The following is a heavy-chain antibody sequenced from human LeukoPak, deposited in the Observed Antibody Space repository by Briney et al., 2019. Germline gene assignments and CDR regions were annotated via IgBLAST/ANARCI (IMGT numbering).Heavy chain of an antibody. CDR3: ARDRLGITGTIYYYMDV. V-gene: IGHV1-69*05. Sequence: SVKVSCKASGGTFSSYAISWVRQAPGQGLEWMGGFIPIFGTVNYAQKFQGRVTITTDESTSTAYMELSSLRSEDTAVYYCARDRLGITGTIYYYMDVWGKGTTVTVSS. J-gene: IGHJ6*03. D-gene: IGHD1-7*01. CDR2: FIPIFGTV. CDR1: GGTFSSYA.